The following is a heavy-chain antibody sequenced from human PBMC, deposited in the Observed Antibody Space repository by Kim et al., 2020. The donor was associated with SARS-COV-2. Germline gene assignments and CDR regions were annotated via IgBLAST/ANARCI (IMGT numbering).Heavy chain of an antibody. Sequence: YAQNFQGRVTITRDTSITTAYMELGRLRSDDTAIYYCAGHKAEYYYGMDVWGQGTTVTVSS. J-gene: IGHJ6*02. V-gene: IGHV1-2*02. D-gene: IGHD6-25*01. CDR3: AGHKAEYYYGMDV.